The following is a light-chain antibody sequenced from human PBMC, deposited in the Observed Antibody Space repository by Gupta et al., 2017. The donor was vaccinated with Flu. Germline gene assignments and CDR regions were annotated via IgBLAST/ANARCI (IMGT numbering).Light chain of an antibody. CDR2: RNN. CDR1: SSNIGSNY. V-gene: IGLV1-47*01. Sequence: QSVLTQPPSASGTPGQRVTISCSGSSSNIGSNYVYWYQQLPGTAPKLLIYRNNQRPSGVPDRFSGSKSGTSASLAISGLRSEDEADYYCAAWDDSLTNCVVGGGTTLTVL. J-gene: IGLJ3*02. CDR3: AAWDDSLTNCV.